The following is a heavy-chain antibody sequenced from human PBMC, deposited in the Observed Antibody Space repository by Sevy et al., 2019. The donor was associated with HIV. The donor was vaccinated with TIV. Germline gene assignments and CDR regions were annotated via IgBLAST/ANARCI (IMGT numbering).Heavy chain of an antibody. CDR2: ISSSGSTI. CDR3: ARDEFTARITIFGKPQNYYYGMDV. J-gene: IGHJ6*02. Sequence: GGSLRLSCAASGFTFSSYEMNWVRQAPGKGLEWVSYISSSGSTIYYADSVKGRFTISRDNAKNSLYLQMNSLRAEDTAVYYCARDEFTARITIFGKPQNYYYGMDVWGQGTTVTVSS. CDR1: GFTFSSYE. D-gene: IGHD3-3*01. V-gene: IGHV3-48*03.